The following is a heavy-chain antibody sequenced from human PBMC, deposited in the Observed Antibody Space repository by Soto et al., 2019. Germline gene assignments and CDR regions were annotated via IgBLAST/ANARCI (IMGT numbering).Heavy chain of an antibody. J-gene: IGHJ4*02. CDR1: GGSISSDY. CDR2: IHSGST. D-gene: IGHD3-22*01. V-gene: IGHV4-59*01. CDR3: ARVYYDSSGYQFDY. Sequence: SETLSLTCTVSGGSISSDYWNWIRQPPGKGLEWIGYIHSGSTTYSASLRSRVTISVDTSKNQFSLKLSSVTAADTAVYYCARVYYDSSGYQFDYWGQGTLVTVSS.